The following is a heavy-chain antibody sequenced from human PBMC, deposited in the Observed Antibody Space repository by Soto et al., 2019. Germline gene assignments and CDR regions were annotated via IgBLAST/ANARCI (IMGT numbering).Heavy chain of an antibody. CDR2: IFYDGFNE. CDR1: GFTFRQYG. V-gene: IGHV3-33*01. CDR3: VRGWGSGVHLSCLDL. D-gene: IGHD6-19*01. J-gene: IGHJ3*01. Sequence: QVQLVESGGGVVQPGTSLRLSCAASGFTFRQYGMHWVRQAPGKGLDWVAVIFYDGFNEYYADSVWGRFTISRDNSGNMVYLQMNSLRAEDTAVYYGVRGWGSGVHLSCLDLWGQGTAVVVSS.